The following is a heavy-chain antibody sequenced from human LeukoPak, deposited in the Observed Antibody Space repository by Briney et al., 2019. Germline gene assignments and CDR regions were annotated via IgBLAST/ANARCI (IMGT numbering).Heavy chain of an antibody. V-gene: IGHV3-7*01. CDR1: GFTFTSYW. J-gene: IGHJ4*02. CDR2: IKQDGSVK. Sequence: PGGSLRLSCAASGFTFTSYWMTWVRQAPGKGLEWVANIKQDGSVKNYVDSLRGRFTISRDNAKDSLYLQMNGLRAEDTAVYFCARNYYYRFDYWGQGTLVAVSS. D-gene: IGHD3-10*01. CDR3: ARNYYYRFDY.